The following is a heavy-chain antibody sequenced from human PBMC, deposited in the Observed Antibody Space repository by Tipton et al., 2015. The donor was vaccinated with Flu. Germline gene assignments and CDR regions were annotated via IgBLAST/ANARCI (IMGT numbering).Heavy chain of an antibody. Sequence: QSGPEVKKPGESLKISCKGSGFSFISYWIAWVRQMPGKGLEWMGIIYPGDSDIRYSPSFQGQVTISVDKSINIAYLQWSSLRASDSGIYYCARQDSLAWSSWGQGTLVTVSS. CDR2: IYPGDSDI. CDR3: ARQDSLAWSS. J-gene: IGHJ5*02. V-gene: IGHV5-51*01. CDR1: GFSFISYW. D-gene: IGHD2-15*01.